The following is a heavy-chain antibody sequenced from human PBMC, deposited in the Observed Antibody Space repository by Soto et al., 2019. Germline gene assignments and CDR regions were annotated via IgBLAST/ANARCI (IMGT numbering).Heavy chain of an antibody. CDR1: GYTFTGYY. CDR3: ARERGSGPSRPYYYYGMDV. V-gene: IGHV1-2*04. Sequence: QVQLVQSGAEVKKPGASVKVSCKASGYTFTGYYMHWVRQAPGQGLEWMGWINPNSGGTNYAQKFQGWVTMTRDTSISTAYMELSRLRSDDTAVYYCARERGSGPSRPYYYYGMDVWGQGTTVTVSS. CDR2: INPNSGGT. J-gene: IGHJ6*02. D-gene: IGHD6-19*01.